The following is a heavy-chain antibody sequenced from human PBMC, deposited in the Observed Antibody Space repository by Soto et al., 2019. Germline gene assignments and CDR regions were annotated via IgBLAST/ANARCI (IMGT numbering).Heavy chain of an antibody. J-gene: IGHJ4*01. V-gene: IGHV4-59*08. Sequence: QVQLQESGPGLVKPSETLSLTCTVSGGSISSYYWSWIRQPPGKGLEWIGYIYYSGSTNYNPSLKSRVTISVDTSKNQFSLKLSSVTAADTAVYYCARLVYSSGWYYFDYWGHGTLVTVSS. D-gene: IGHD6-19*01. CDR2: IYYSGST. CDR3: ARLVYSSGWYYFDY. CDR1: GGSISSYY.